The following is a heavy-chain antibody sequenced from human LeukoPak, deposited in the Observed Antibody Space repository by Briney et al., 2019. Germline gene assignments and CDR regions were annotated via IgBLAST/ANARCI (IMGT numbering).Heavy chain of an antibody. V-gene: IGHV4-59*11. J-gene: IGHJ1*01. CDR3: ARGRSASD. Sequence: KPSETLSLTCAGSGGSIIGHYWTWIRQPPGKGLEWIGYIYYSGSTNYNPSLKSRVTISLDTSKKQFSLRLNSVTAADTALYYCARGRSASDWGQGTLVTVSS. CDR1: GGSIIGHY. CDR2: IYYSGST.